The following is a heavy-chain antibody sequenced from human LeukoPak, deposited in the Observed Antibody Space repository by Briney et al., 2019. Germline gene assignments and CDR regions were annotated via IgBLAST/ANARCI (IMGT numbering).Heavy chain of an antibody. Sequence: PSETLSLTRAVYGGSFSGYYWSWIRQPPGKGLEWIGEINHNGSTNYNPSLKSRVTISVDTSKNQFSLKLSSVTAADTAVYYCARKSGPRHYYYMDVWGKGTTVTVSS. D-gene: IGHD2-15*01. CDR1: GGSFSGYY. CDR2: INHNGST. CDR3: ARKSGPRHYYYMDV. V-gene: IGHV4-34*01. J-gene: IGHJ6*03.